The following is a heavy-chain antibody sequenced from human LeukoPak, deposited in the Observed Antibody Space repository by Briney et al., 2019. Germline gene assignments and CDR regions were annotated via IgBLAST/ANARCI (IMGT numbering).Heavy chain of an antibody. CDR3: AKRDDAFDI. J-gene: IGHJ3*02. CDR2: ISCSGGST. CDR1: GFTFSNYA. V-gene: IGHV3-23*01. Sequence: GGSLRLSCAAAGFTFSNYAMSWVRQAPGKGLEWVSGISCSGGSTYYADSVKGRFTISRDNSKNTLYLQMNSLRVEDTAVYYCAKRDDAFDIWGQGTMVTVSS.